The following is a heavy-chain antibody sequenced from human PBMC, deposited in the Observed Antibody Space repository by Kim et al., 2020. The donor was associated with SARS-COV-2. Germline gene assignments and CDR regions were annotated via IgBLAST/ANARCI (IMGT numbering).Heavy chain of an antibody. Sequence: GGSLRLSCAASGFTFSDFNMYWVRQAPGKGLIWVSRINDDGSDTRYADFAKGRFTISRDNAKNTLNLQMHSLRAEDTAVYYCARDLDYILFDYWGQGALVTVSS. J-gene: IGHJ4*02. CDR3: ARDLDYILFDY. CDR1: GFTFSDFN. CDR2: INDDGSDT. D-gene: IGHD4-4*01. V-gene: IGHV3-74*01.